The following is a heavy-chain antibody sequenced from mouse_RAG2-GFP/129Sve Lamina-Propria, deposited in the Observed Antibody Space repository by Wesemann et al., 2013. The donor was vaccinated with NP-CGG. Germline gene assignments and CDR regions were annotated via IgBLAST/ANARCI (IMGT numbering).Heavy chain of an antibody. Sequence: VKPGASVKISCKASGYTFTDYYMNWVKQSHGKSLEWIGDINPNNGGTSYNQKFKGKATLTVDKSSSTAYMELRSLTSEDSAVYYCARMELGRAPHFDYWGQGTTLTVSS. V-gene: IGHV1-26*01. CDR2: INPNNGGT. CDR1: GYTFTDYY. D-gene: IGHD4-1*01. CDR3: ARMELGRAPHFDY. J-gene: IGHJ2*01.